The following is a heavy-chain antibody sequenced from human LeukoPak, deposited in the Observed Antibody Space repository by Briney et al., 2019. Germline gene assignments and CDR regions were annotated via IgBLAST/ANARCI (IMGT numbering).Heavy chain of an antibody. CDR3: ARHRYDSSGYYQSGPDYYFDY. J-gene: IGHJ4*02. CDR2: INHSGST. CDR1: GGSFSGYY. D-gene: IGHD3-22*01. Sequence: SETLSLTCAVYGGSFSGYYWSWIRQPPGKGLEWIGEINHSGSTYYNPSLKSRVTISVDTSKNQFSLKLSSVTAADTAVYYCARHRYDSSGYYQSGPDYYFDYWGQGTLVTVSS. V-gene: IGHV4-34*01.